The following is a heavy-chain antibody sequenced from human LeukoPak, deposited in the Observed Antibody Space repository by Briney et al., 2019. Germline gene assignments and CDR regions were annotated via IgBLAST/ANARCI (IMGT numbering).Heavy chain of an antibody. V-gene: IGHV4-59*01. CDR1: GGSISTYY. J-gene: IGHJ4*02. D-gene: IGHD1-1*01. CDR2: ISYTVTS. CDR3: ARVGDWNDLVY. Sequence: SETLSLTCTVSGGSISTYYWSWIRQPPGKGLEWIGYISYTVTSNYNPSLKSRVTISVDTSKNQFSLKLSSVTAADTAVYYCARVGDWNDLVYWGQGTLVTVSS.